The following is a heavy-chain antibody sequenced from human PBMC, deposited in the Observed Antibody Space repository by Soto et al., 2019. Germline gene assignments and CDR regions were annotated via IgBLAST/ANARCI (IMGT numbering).Heavy chain of an antibody. J-gene: IGHJ5*02. D-gene: IGHD3-10*01. CDR1: GDSVSSNSAA. V-gene: IGHV6-1*01. Sequence: KQSQTLSLTCAISGDSVSSNSAAWNWIRQSPSRGLEWLGRTYYRSKWYNDYAVSVKSRITINPDTSKNQFSLQLNSVTPEDTAVYYCARTKGKVSGSSPTNWFDPWGQGTLVTVSS. CDR3: ARTKGKVSGSSPTNWFDP. CDR2: TYYRSKWYN.